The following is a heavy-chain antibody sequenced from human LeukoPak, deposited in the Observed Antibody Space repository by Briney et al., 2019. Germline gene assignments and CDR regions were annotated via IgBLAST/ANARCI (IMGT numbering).Heavy chain of an antibody. Sequence: ASVKVSCKASGYTFPNYGISWVRQAPGQGLEWIGWINVYTNNTQYAQEFQGRVTMTTDTSTSTAYMELRSLRSDDTAVYYCARDGGDYYDSSGTAWFDPWGQGALVTVSS. V-gene: IGHV1-18*01. D-gene: IGHD3-22*01. CDR1: GYTFPNYG. J-gene: IGHJ5*02. CDR3: ARDGGDYYDSSGTAWFDP. CDR2: INVYTNNT.